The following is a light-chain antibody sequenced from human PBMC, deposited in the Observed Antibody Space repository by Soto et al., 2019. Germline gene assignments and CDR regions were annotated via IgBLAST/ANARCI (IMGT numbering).Light chain of an antibody. CDR3: SSYTSGSTPLV. CDR2: EVN. J-gene: IGLJ1*01. CDR1: SSDAGGYIY. Sequence: QSALTQPASVSGSPGQSITISCTGTSSDAGGYIYVSWYQHYPGKAPELMIYEVNNRPSGVSNRFAGSKSGNTASLTISGLQAGDEADYYCSSYTSGSTPLVFGTGTKVTVL. V-gene: IGLV2-14*01.